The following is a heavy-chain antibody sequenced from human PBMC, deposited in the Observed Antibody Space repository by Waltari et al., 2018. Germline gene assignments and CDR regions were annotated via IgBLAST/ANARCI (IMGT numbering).Heavy chain of an antibody. V-gene: IGHV3-23*03. Sequence: EVQLLESGRGLVQPGGSLRLSCAASGFTFSSYAMSWVRQAPGKGVEGVSVINSGGSTYYADSVKGRFTISRDNSKNTLYLQMNSLRAEDTAVYYCAKDVGAPGWFDPWGQGTLVTVSS. CDR3: AKDVGAPGWFDP. CDR1: GFTFSSYA. J-gene: IGHJ5*02. D-gene: IGHD1-26*01. CDR2: INSGGST.